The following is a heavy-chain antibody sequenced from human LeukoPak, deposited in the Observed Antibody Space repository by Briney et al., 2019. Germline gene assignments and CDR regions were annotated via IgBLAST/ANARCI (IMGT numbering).Heavy chain of an antibody. D-gene: IGHD3-22*01. Sequence: SETLSLTCTVSGGSISSYYWSWIRQPPGKGLEWIGYIYYSGSTNYNPSLKSRVTISVDTSKNQFSLKLSSVTAADTAVYYCARGPTYHYDSSGYYPFDYWGQGTLVTVSS. CDR3: ARGPTYHYDSSGYYPFDY. J-gene: IGHJ4*02. V-gene: IGHV4-59*01. CDR2: IYYSGST. CDR1: GGSISSYY.